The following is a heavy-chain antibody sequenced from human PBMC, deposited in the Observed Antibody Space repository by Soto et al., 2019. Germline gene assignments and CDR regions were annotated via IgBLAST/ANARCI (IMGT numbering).Heavy chain of an antibody. CDR3: ARGKGEIDFWSGFVGYYYGMDV. D-gene: IGHD3-3*01. V-gene: IGHV1-69*13. CDR1: GGTFSSYA. Sequence: ASVKVSCKASGGTFSSYAISWVRQAPGQGLEWMGGIIPIFGTANYAQKFQGRVTITADESTSTAYMELSSLRSEDTAVYYCARGKGEIDFWSGFVGYYYGMDVWGQGTTVTVSS. CDR2: IIPIFGTA. J-gene: IGHJ6*02.